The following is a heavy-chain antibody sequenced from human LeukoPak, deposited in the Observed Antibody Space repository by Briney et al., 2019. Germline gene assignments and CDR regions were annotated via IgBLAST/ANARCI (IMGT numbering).Heavy chain of an antibody. CDR2: IYSGGST. D-gene: IGHD3-10*01. Sequence: PGGSLRLSCAASGFTVSSNYMSWVRQAPGKGLEWVSVIYSGGSTYYADSVKVRFTISRDNSKNTLYLQMNSLRAEDTAVYYCARDLLGSGSPNWFDPWGQGTLVTVSS. CDR3: ARDLLGSGSPNWFDP. J-gene: IGHJ5*02. V-gene: IGHV3-66*01. CDR1: GFTVSSNY.